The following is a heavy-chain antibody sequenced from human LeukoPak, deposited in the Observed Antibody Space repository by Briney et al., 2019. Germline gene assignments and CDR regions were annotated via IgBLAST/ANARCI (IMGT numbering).Heavy chain of an antibody. CDR2: ISSSSSYI. CDR1: GFTFSSYS. CDR3: ARVAYYDILTGPFDI. V-gene: IGHV3-21*01. D-gene: IGHD3-9*01. J-gene: IGHJ3*02. Sequence: GSRRLSCAASGFTFSSYSMNWVRQAPGKGLEWVSSISSSSSYIYYADSVKGRFTISRDNAKNSLYLQMNSLRAEDTAVYYCARVAYYDILTGPFDIWGQGTMVTVSS.